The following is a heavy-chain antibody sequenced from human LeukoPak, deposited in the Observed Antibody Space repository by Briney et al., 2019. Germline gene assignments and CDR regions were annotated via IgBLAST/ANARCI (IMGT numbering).Heavy chain of an antibody. CDR3: ARGVGDCSSTSCSLNYYYYYGMDV. CDR2: IIPIFGTA. J-gene: IGHJ6*02. D-gene: IGHD2-2*01. CDR1: GGTFSSYA. V-gene: IGHV1-69*13. Sequence: GASVKVSCKASGGTFSSYAISWVRQAPGQGLEWMGGIIPIFGTANYAQKFQGRVTITADESTSTAYMELSSLRSEDTAVYYCARGVGDCSSTSCSLNYYYYYGMDVWGQGTTVTVSS.